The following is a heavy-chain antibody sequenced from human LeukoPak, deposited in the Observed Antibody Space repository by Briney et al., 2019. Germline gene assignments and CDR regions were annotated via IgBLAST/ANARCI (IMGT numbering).Heavy chain of an antibody. Sequence: GGSLRLSCAASGFTFSSYSMNWVRQAPGKGLEWVSSISSSSSYIYYADSVKGRFTISRDNAKNSLYLQMNSLRAEDTAVYYCARGFITMVRGAFDYWGQGTLVTVSS. CDR1: GFTFSSYS. V-gene: IGHV3-21*01. CDR2: ISSSSSYI. D-gene: IGHD3-10*01. J-gene: IGHJ4*02. CDR3: ARGFITMVRGAFDY.